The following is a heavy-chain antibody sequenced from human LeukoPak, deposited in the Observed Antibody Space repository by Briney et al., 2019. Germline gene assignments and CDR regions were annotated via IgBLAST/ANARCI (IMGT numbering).Heavy chain of an antibody. D-gene: IGHD6-19*01. Sequence: ASVKVSCKASGYTLTSFYIHWVRQAPGQGLEWMGIINPSGGSTTYAQKFQGRVTMTRDTSTSTVYMELSSLRSEDTAVYYCARKYRIAVAGALDYWGQGTLVTVSS. V-gene: IGHV1-46*01. CDR2: INPSGGST. CDR3: ARKYRIAVAGALDY. CDR1: GYTLTSFY. J-gene: IGHJ4*02.